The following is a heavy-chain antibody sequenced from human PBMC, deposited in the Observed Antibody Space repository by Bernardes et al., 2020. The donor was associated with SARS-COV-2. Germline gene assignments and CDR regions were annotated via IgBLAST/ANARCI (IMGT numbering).Heavy chain of an antibody. CDR2: ISDNGGKT. Sequence: GGSLRLSCAASGFTFNNYAMTWVRQAPGKGLEWVSIISDNGGKTYYADSVKGRFTISRDNSKNMLYLEMNSLRVEDTAVYYCAKDRRGYGDYAVWFDPWGQGTLVTVSS. CDR1: GFTFNNYA. J-gene: IGHJ5*02. D-gene: IGHD4-17*01. V-gene: IGHV3-23*01. CDR3: AKDRRGYGDYAVWFDP.